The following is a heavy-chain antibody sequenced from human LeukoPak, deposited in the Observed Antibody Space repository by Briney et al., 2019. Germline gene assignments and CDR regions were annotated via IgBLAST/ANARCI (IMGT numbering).Heavy chain of an antibody. J-gene: IGHJ1*01. Sequence: GGSLILSCAASGFTFSSYWMHWVRQAPGKGLVWVSRINSDGSSTSYADSVKGRFTISRDNAKNTLYLQMNSLRAEDTAVYYGARESLYSSGREVYFQHWGQGTLVTVSS. D-gene: IGHD6-19*01. CDR1: GFTFSSYW. CDR3: ARESLYSSGREVYFQH. CDR2: INSDGSST. V-gene: IGHV3-74*01.